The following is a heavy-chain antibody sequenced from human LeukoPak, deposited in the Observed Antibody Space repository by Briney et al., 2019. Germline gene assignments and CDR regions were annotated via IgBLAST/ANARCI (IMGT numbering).Heavy chain of an antibody. CDR3: ARSGYSYGGHYFDY. CDR2: IYHSGST. D-gene: IGHD5-18*01. J-gene: IGHJ4*02. CDR1: GGSISSGGHS. Sequence: SQTLSLTCAVSGGSISSGGHSWSWIRQPPGKGLEWIGYIYHSGSTYYNPSLKSRVTISVDRSKNQFSLKLSSVTAADTAVYYCARSGYSYGGHYFDYWGQGTLVTVSS. V-gene: IGHV4-30-2*01.